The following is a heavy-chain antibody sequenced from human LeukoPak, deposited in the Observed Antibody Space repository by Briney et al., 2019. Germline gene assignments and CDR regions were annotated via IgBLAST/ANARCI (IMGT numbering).Heavy chain of an antibody. Sequence: PGGSLRLSCAASGFTFHNYHMHWVRQAPGKGLEWVSLISWDGGTTYYADSVKGRFTVSRDNSKNSLYLEMNSLRTEDTALYYCAKDTDSAIGYWGQGTLVTVSS. CDR3: AKDTDSAIGY. V-gene: IGHV3-43*01. CDR1: GFTFHNYH. D-gene: IGHD5/OR15-5a*01. J-gene: IGHJ4*02. CDR2: ISWDGGTT.